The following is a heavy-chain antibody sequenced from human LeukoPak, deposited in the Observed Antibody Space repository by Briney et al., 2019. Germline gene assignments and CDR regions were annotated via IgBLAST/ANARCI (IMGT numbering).Heavy chain of an antibody. V-gene: IGHV3-23*01. CDR1: GFTFSSYA. D-gene: IGHD3-10*01. J-gene: IGHJ4*02. CDR2: ISGSGGST. Sequence: GGSLRLSCATSGFTFSSYAMSWVRQSPGKGLEWVAAISGSGGSTYYADSVKGRFTISRDNSQKTLHLQMHSLRLEDTAVYYCAPYGSGTYFPHYWGQGTLVAVSS. CDR3: APYGSGTYFPHY.